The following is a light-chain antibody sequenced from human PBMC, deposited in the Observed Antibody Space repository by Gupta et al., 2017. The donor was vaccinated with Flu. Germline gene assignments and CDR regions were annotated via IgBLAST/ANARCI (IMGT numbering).Light chain of an antibody. J-gene: IGKJ2*01. CDR1: QSISGW. V-gene: IGKV1-5*03. CDR3: QQFNNYSPYT. Sequence: STLSASVGDRVTITCRASQSISGWLAWYQQKPGKAPNLLIYKTSSLQSGVPARFSGSGYGTEFTLTISSRQPDDFATYYCQQFNNYSPYTFGQGTKMEIK. CDR2: KTS.